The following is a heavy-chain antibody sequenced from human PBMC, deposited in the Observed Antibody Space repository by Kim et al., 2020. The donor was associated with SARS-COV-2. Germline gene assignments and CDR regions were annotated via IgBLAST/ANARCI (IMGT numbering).Heavy chain of an antibody. Sequence: GGSLRLSCAASGLAFNTYAMRWVRQAPGKGLEWVSAILYNSQKTYYADSVRGRFTISRDNSKNTMYLQMDSLRVEDAAVYYCVTAAQIVAADRNYWGQGTLVTVSS. CDR2: ILYNSQKT. CDR3: VTAAQIVAADRNY. D-gene: IGHD6-13*01. J-gene: IGHJ4*02. V-gene: IGHV3-23*01. CDR1: GLAFNTYA.